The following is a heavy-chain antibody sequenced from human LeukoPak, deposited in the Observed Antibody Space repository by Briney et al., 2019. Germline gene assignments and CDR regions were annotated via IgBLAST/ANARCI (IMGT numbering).Heavy chain of an antibody. J-gene: IGHJ4*02. CDR2: IWYDGSNK. CDR3: ARPYYYDSSGSDY. V-gene: IGHV3-33*08. Sequence: TGGSLRLSCAASGFTFSDYSLNWVRQAPGKGLEWVAVIWYDGSNKYYADSVKGRFTISRDNSKNTLYLQMNSLRAEDTAVYYCARPYYYDSSGSDYWGQGTLVTVSS. D-gene: IGHD3-22*01. CDR1: GFTFSDYS.